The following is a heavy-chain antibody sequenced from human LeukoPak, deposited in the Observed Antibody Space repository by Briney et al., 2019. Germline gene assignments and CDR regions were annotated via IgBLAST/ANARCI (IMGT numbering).Heavy chain of an antibody. CDR3: ARDCFRYCSGGTSS. J-gene: IGHJ4*02. D-gene: IGHD2-15*01. CDR2: IYSGGST. CDR1: GFTVSSNY. Sequence: GGSLRLSCAASGFTVSSNYMSWVRQAPGKGLEWVSVIYSGGSTYYADSVKGRFTISRDNSKNTLYLQMNSLRAEDTAVYYCARDCFRYCSGGTSSWGQGTLVTVSS. V-gene: IGHV3-53*01.